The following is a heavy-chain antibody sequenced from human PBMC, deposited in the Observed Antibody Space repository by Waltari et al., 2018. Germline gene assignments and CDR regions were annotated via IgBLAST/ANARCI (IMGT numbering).Heavy chain of an antibody. V-gene: IGHV4-59*11. J-gene: IGHJ3*02. CDR2: IYYSGSS. CDR1: GGSISSHY. D-gene: IGHD6-19*01. CDR3: ASNGYSSGWSAYDAFDI. Sequence: QVQLQESGPGLVKPSETLSLTCTVSGGSISSHYWSWIRQPTGRGLEWIGYIYYSGSSNYNPSLKSRGTISVDTSKNQFSLKLRSVTAADTAVYYCASNGYSSGWSAYDAFDIWGQGTMVTVSS.